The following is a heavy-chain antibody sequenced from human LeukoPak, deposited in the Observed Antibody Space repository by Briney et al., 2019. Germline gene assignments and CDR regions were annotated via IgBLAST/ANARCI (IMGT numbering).Heavy chain of an antibody. CDR3: AKDRPRYCSGGSCYSVGFDY. D-gene: IGHD2-15*01. CDR1: GFIFSDYG. CDR2: IRYDGSNK. Sequence: GGSLRLSCAAYGFIFSDYGIHWVRQAPGKGLEWVAFIRYDGSNKYYADSVKGRFTISRDNSKNTLYLQMNSLRAEDTAVYYCAKDRPRYCSGGSCYSVGFDYWGQGTLVTVSS. V-gene: IGHV3-30*02. J-gene: IGHJ4*02.